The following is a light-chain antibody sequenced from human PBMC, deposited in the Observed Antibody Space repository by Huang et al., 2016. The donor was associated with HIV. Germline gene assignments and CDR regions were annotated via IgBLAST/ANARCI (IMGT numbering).Light chain of an antibody. J-gene: IGKJ1*01. V-gene: IGKV4-1*01. CDR3: QQYYSSPWT. Sequence: DIVMTQSPDSLAVSLGERATINCKSSQRVLYVSNNKDYLAWYQQKSGHPPKLLIYWASIREAGVPVRFSGSGSGTNFTLTISSLQAEDVALYYCQQYYSSPWTFGQGTVVEIK. CDR2: WAS. CDR1: QRVLYVSNNKDY.